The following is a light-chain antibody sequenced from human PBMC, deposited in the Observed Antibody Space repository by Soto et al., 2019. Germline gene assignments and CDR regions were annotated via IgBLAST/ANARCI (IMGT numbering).Light chain of an antibody. J-gene: IGKJ5*01. CDR1: QSVSSN. V-gene: IGKV3-15*01. Sequence: EIVMTQSPATLSVSPGERATLSCRASQSVSSNLAWYQQKPGQAPRLLIYGASTRATGLPARFSGSGSGTEFTVTISSLPSEDFAVYYCQQYNNWPSTFGQGTRLEIK. CDR3: QQYNNWPST. CDR2: GAS.